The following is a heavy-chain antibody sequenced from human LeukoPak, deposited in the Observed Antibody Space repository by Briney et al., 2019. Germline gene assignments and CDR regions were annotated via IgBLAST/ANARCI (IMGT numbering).Heavy chain of an antibody. CDR3: ARDGYNGFDY. Sequence: GGSLRLSCAASEFTFSSYSMTWVRQTPGKGLVWVSRINSDGSSTSHADSVKGRFTISRDNAKNTLYLQMNSLRAEDTAVYYCARDGYNGFDYWGQGTLVTVSS. D-gene: IGHD5-24*01. J-gene: IGHJ4*02. CDR2: INSDGSST. CDR1: EFTFSSYS. V-gene: IGHV3-74*01.